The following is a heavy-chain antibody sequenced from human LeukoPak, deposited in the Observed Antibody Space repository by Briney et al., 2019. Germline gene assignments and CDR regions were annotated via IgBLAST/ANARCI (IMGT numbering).Heavy chain of an antibody. CDR2: ISSGSSYI. J-gene: IGHJ4*02. CDR1: GFTLSRHS. V-gene: IGHV3-21*01. Sequence: GGSLRLSCAASGFTLSRHSMNWVRQAPGKGLEWVSSISSGSSYIYYAGSVKGRFTISRDNAKNSLYLQMNSLRAEDTAVYYCARESRRVGEGDFDYWGQGTLVTVSS. CDR3: ARESRRVGEGDFDY. D-gene: IGHD1-26*01.